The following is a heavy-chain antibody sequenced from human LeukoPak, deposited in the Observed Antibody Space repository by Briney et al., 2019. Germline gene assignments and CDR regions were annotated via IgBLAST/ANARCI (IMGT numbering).Heavy chain of an antibody. V-gene: IGHV4-59*01. Sequence: SETLSLTCTVSGGSISTYYWSWIRQPPGKGLEWIGYIYYSGSTNYNPSLKSRVTISIDTSKNQFSLKLSSVTAADTAVYYCAREDPQTTVPEGLDVWGQGTTVTVSS. J-gene: IGHJ6*02. CDR2: IYYSGST. CDR1: GGSISTYY. CDR3: AREDPQTTVPEGLDV. D-gene: IGHD4-17*01.